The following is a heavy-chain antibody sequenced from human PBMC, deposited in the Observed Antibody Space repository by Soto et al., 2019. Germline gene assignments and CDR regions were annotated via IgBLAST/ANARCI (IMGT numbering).Heavy chain of an antibody. CDR3: AREVDGYSQFVD. D-gene: IGHD4-4*01. CDR2: IYHGGST. Sequence: QVQLRESGSGLVKPSQTLSLTCSVSGASVTRDGNCWTWIRQPPGKGLEFVASIYHGGSTFYNPSLRSRVTISLDMSKNQFSLKLTSVTAADTAVYYYAREVDGYSQFVDWGQGTLVTVSS. CDR1: GASVTRDGNC. J-gene: IGHJ4*02. V-gene: IGHV4-30-2*01.